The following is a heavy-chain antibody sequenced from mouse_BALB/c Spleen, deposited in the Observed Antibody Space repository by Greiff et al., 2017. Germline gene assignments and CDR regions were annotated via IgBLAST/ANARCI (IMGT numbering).Heavy chain of an antibody. D-gene: IGHD1-1*01. J-gene: IGHJ4*01. CDR3: ARDRTTTRGSYAMDY. V-gene: IGHV7-3*02. Sequence: EVQLQQSGGGLVQPGGSLRLSCATSGFTFTDYYMSWVRQPPGKALEWLGFIRNKANGYTTEYSASVKGRFTISRDNSQSILYLQMNTLRAEDSATYYCARDRTTTRGSYAMDYWGQGTSVTVSS. CDR2: IRNKANGYTT. CDR1: GFTFTDYY.